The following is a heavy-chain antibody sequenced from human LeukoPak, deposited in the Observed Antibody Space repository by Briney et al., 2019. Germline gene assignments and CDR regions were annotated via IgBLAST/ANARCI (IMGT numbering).Heavy chain of an antibody. D-gene: IGHD3-22*01. Sequence: ASVKVSCKTSGYSFTDYYMHWVRQAPGQGLEWMGWINPNSGGTNFAQRFQDRVTMTRDMSISTACMELSRLRSDDTAIYYCTRGYYDSSDFEYFHHWGQGTLVTVSS. CDR3: TRGYYDSSDFEYFHH. CDR2: INPNSGGT. J-gene: IGHJ1*01. V-gene: IGHV1-2*02. CDR1: GYSFTDYY.